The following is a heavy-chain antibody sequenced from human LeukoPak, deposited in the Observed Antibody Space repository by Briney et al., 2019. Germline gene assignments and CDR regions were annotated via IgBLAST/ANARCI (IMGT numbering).Heavy chain of an antibody. J-gene: IGHJ4*02. D-gene: IGHD3-10*01. V-gene: IGHV4-39*01. CDR2: IYYSGST. CDR3: ARLKPRNFDY. Sequence: PSETLSLTCTVSGGSISSSSYYWGWIRQPPGKGLEWIGSIYYSGSTYYNPSLKSRVTISVDTSKNQFSLKLSSVTAADTAVYYCARLKPRNFDYWGQGTLVTVSS. CDR1: GGSISSSSYY.